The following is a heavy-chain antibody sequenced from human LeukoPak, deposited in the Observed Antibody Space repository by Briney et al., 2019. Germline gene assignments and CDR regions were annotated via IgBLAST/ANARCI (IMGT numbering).Heavy chain of an antibody. V-gene: IGHV4-34*01. CDR3: ARCLHYYGSGSYHY. CDR1: GGSFSGYY. Sequence: SETLSLTCAVSGGSFSGYYWSWIRQPPGKGLEWIGEINHSGSTNYNPSLKSRVTISVDTSKNQFSLKLSSVTAADTAVYYCARCLHYYGSGSYHYWGQGTLVTVSS. CDR2: INHSGST. J-gene: IGHJ4*02. D-gene: IGHD3-10*01.